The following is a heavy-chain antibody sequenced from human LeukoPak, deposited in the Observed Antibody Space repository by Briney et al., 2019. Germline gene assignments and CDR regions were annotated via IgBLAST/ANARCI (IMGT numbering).Heavy chain of an antibody. V-gene: IGHV3-7*01. D-gene: IGHD3-10*01. CDR1: EYRLSTYW. CDR2: IKEDGTEK. CDR3: ARSPAGDAWPPAYYMDV. Sequence: GGSLRLSCAAPEYRLSTYWMRWVRHGPGRGLQRVANIKEDGTEKYYVGTVKGRFTISRDNAKKSLYLQMNSLRDDDTAVYFCARSPAGDAWPPAYYMDVWGKGTTVTVSS. J-gene: IGHJ6*03.